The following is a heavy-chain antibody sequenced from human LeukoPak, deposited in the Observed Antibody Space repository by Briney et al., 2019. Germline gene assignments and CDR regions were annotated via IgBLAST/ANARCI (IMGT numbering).Heavy chain of an antibody. CDR2: INPSGGST. D-gene: IGHD3-22*01. CDR1: GYTFTSYY. V-gene: IGHV1-46*01. CDR3: ARGRRGGYYYDSSGYFRNWFDP. Sequence: ASVKVSCKASGYTFTSYYMHWVRQAPGQGLEWMGIINPSGGSTSYAQKFQGRVTMTRNTSISTAYMELSSLRSEDTAVYYCARGRRGGYYYDSSGYFRNWFDPWGQGTLVTVSS. J-gene: IGHJ5*02.